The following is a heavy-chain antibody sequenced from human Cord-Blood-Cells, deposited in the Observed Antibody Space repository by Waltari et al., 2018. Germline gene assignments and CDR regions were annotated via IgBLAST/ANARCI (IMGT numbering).Heavy chain of an antibody. V-gene: IGHV4-34*01. Sequence: QVQLQQWGAGLLKPSETLSLTCAVYGGSFRGYYWSWIRQPPGKGLEWIGESNHSGSTNYNPSLKSRVTISVDTSKNQFSLKLSSVTAADTAVYYCARGHRNDYFDYWGQGTLVTVSS. CDR3: ARGHRNDYFDY. CDR2: SNHSGST. J-gene: IGHJ4*02. CDR1: GGSFRGYY.